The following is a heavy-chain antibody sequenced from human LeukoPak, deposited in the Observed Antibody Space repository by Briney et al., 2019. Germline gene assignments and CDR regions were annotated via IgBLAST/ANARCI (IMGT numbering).Heavy chain of an antibody. CDR1: GYTFTSYY. J-gene: IGHJ4*02. CDR3: ARDPPTLLWFGELLSDY. Sequence: ASVKVSCKASGYTFTSYYMHWVRQAPGQGLEWMGIINPSGGSTSYAQKFQGRVTMTRDTSTSTVYMELSSLRSEDTAVYYCARDPPTLLWFGELLSDYWGQGTLVTVSS. V-gene: IGHV1-46*01. CDR2: INPSGGST. D-gene: IGHD3-10*01.